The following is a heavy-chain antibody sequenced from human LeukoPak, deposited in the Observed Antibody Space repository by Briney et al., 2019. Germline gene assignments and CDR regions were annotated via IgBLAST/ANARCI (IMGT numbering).Heavy chain of an antibody. Sequence: ASVKVSCKASGYTFTSYGISWVRQAPGQGLEWMGWISAYNGNTNYAQKLQGRVTMTTDTSTSTAYMELRSLRSDDTAVYYCARDRLGVLAVAGYFDYWGQGTLVTVSS. CDR3: ARDRLGVLAVAGYFDY. J-gene: IGHJ4*02. D-gene: IGHD6-19*01. CDR1: GYTFTSYG. V-gene: IGHV1-18*01. CDR2: ISAYNGNT.